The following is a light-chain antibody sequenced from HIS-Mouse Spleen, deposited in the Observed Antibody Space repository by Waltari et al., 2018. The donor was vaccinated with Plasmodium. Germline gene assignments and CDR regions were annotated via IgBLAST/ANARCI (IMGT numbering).Light chain of an antibody. V-gene: IGLV2-23*01. CDR3: CSYAGSSTLV. J-gene: IGLJ2*01. Sequence: QSALTPPASVSGSPGPSITISCTGTSSAVGSYNLVSWYHQHPGKAPKLMIYEGSKRPSGVSNRFSGSKSGNTASLTISGLQAEDEADYYCCSYAGSSTLVFGGGTKLTVL. CDR1: SSAVGSYNL. CDR2: EGS.